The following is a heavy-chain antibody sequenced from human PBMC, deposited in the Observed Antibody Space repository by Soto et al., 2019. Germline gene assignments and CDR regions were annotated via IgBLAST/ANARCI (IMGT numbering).Heavy chain of an antibody. J-gene: IGHJ4*01. CDR2: IYHSGST. CDR1: GGSISSSNW. D-gene: IGHD5-12*01. CDR3: ASTTRDIVPRIDY. V-gene: IGHV4-4*02. Sequence: QVQLQESGPGLVKPSGTLSLTCAVSGGSISSSNWWSWVRQPPGKGLEWIGEIYHSGSTNYNPSLKSRVTISVDKYKNQFSLQLSSATAADTAVYYRASTTRDIVPRIDYCVHGTLVTVSS.